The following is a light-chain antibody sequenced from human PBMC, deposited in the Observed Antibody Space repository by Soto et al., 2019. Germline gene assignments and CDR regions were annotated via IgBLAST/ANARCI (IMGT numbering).Light chain of an antibody. V-gene: IGKV1-5*01. CDR1: QSISIW. Sequence: DIQMTQSPSALSASIGDRVTITCRASQSISIWLAWYQQKPGKAPKLLIYAASSLQSGVPSRFSGSGSGTEFTLTISSLQPGDFATYYCQQYNSYSRTFGQGTKVDI. CDR3: QQYNSYSRT. CDR2: AAS. J-gene: IGKJ1*01.